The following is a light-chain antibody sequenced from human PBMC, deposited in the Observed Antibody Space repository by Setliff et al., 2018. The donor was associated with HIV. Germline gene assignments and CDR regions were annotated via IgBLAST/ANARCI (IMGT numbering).Light chain of an antibody. CDR1: SSDVGGYDF. CDR3: ASYRSPATYV. CDR2: DVT. J-gene: IGLJ1*01. V-gene: IGLV2-14*03. Sequence: QSVLTQPASVSGSPGQSITISCIGTSSDVGGYDFVSWYQQRPGKAPKLIIFDVTERPSGVSHRFSGSKSGNTASLTISGLQTEDEADYFCASYRSPATYVFGIGTKGTVL.